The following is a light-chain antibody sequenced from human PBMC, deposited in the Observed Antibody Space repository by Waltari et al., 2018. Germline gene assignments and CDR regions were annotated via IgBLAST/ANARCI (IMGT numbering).Light chain of an antibody. CDR1: KGISNY. J-gene: IGKJ2*01. Sequence: DIQMTQSPSALSASVGDRVTITCRASKGISNYVAWFQQKPGKVPKRLIFAADTLESGVPPRFSGSGSGTEFTLTISSLQPEDFATYYCLHHHSYPLTFGPGTKLQ. CDR3: LHHHSYPLT. CDR2: AAD. V-gene: IGKV1-17*03.